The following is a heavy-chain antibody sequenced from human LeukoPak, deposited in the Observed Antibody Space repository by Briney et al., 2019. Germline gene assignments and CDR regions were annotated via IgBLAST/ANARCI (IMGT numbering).Heavy chain of an antibody. D-gene: IGHD4-17*01. Sequence: PGGSLRLSCAASGFTVSSNYMSWVRQAPGKGLEWVSVIYSGGSTYYADSVKGRFTISRDNSKNTLYLQMTSLRAEDTAVYYCAVGDGAYVLGPEYFQHWGQGTLVTVSS. J-gene: IGHJ1*01. V-gene: IGHV3-66*02. CDR3: AVGDGAYVLGPEYFQH. CDR1: GFTVSSNY. CDR2: IYSGGST.